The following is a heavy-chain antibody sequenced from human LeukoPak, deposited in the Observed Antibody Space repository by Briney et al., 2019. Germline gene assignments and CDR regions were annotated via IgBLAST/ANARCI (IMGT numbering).Heavy chain of an antibody. V-gene: IGHV3-9*01. CDR1: GFTFDDYA. Sequence: PGGSLRLSCAASGFTFDDYAMHWVRQAPGKGLEWVSGISWNSGSIDYADSVKGRFTISRDTSKNTLYFQMNSLRAEDTAVYYCARTRGRHFDYWGQGTLVTVSS. CDR3: ARTRGRHFDY. CDR2: ISWNSGSI. D-gene: IGHD1/OR15-1a*01. J-gene: IGHJ4*02.